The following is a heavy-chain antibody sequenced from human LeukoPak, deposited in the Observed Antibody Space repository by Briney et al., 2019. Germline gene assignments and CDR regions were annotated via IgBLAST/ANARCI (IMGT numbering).Heavy chain of an antibody. Sequence: GGSLRLSCAASGFTFNEYAMHWVRQAPGKGLEWVSLISGDGGSTYYADSVKGRFTISRDNSKNSLYLQMNSLRTEDTALYYCAKDFGSGTYSPYYYNAMQGLGEGTTVTVSS. CDR3: AKDFGSGTYSPYYYNAMQG. D-gene: IGHD3-10*01. CDR2: ISGDGGST. J-gene: IGHJ6*01. CDR1: GFTFNEYA. V-gene: IGHV3-43*02.